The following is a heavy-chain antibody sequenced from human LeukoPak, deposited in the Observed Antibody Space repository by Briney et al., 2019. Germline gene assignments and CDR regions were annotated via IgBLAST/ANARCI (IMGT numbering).Heavy chain of an antibody. D-gene: IGHD3-10*01. CDR1: GGSISSGSYY. Sequence: SQTLSLTCTVSGGSISSGSYYWSWLRQPAGTGLEWIGRIYTSGSTNYNPSLKSRVTISVDTSKNQFSLKLSSVTAADTAVYYCARNGGFGQYDYWGQGTLVTVSS. J-gene: IGHJ4*02. CDR2: IYTSGST. CDR3: ARNGGFGQYDY. V-gene: IGHV4-61*02.